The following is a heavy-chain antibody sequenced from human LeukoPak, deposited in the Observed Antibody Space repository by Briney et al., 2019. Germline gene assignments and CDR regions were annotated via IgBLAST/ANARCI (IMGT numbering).Heavy chain of an antibody. V-gene: IGHV1-8*01. CDR2: MNPSTGNT. J-gene: IGHJ4*02. Sequence: ASVKVSCKASGYTFTTYNINWVRQATGQGLDWMGWMNPSTGNTGYAQRFQGRVTMTRNTSIGTAYMELSSLTSDDTAVYYCARGPALVRGVITASGGDYWGQGVLVTVSS. D-gene: IGHD3-10*01. CDR1: GYTFTTYN. CDR3: ARGPALVRGVITASGGDY.